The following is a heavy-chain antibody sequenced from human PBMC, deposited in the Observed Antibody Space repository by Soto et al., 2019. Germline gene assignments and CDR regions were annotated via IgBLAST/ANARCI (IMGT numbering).Heavy chain of an antibody. CDR2: INHSGST. CDR1: GGSFSGYY. Sequence: PAETLSLTCSVYGGSFSGYYWSWIRQPPGKGLEWIGEINHSGSTNYNPSLKSRVTISVDTSKNQFSLKLSSVTAADTAVYYCARENYDILTGLNWFDPWGQGTLVTVSS. J-gene: IGHJ5*02. CDR3: ARENYDILTGLNWFDP. D-gene: IGHD3-9*01. V-gene: IGHV4-34*01.